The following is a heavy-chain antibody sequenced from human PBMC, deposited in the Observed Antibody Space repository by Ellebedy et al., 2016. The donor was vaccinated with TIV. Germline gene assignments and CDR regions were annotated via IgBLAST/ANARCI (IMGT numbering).Heavy chain of an antibody. CDR3: ARVLQQLVVGTYYYGMDV. CDR2: INPSGTTT. CDR1: GGTFSSYA. Sequence: ASVKVSCKASGGTFSSYAISWVRQAPGQGLEWMGVINPSGTTTTYAQRFQGRVTMTRDTSTSTVYMELSNLRSDDTAVYYCARVLQQLVVGTYYYGMDVWGQGTTVTVSS. D-gene: IGHD6-13*01. V-gene: IGHV1-46*01. J-gene: IGHJ6*02.